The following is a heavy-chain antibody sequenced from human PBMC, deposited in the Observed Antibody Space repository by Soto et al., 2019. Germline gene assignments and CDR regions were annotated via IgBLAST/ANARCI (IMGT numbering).Heavy chain of an antibody. CDR2: ISAYNGNT. V-gene: IGHV1-18*01. Sequence: QVQLVQSGAEVKKPGASVKVSCKASGYTFTSYGISWVRQSPGQGLEWMGWISAYNGNTNYAQKQQGRSTIITSQFTDLVYLELMSRSSDDSAHYYRVVGALPFLLDICVQGTLVTVSS. J-gene: IGHJ4*02. CDR3: VVGALPFLLDI. CDR1: GYTFTSYG. D-gene: IGHD2-15*01.